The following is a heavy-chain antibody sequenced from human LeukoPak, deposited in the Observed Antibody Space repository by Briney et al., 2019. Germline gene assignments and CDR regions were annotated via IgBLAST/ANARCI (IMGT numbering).Heavy chain of an antibody. CDR1: GGSISSSNYY. Sequence: SGTLSPTCTVSGGSISSSNYYWGWIRQPPGKGLEWIGSIYYSGSTYYNPSLKSRVTISVDTSKNQFSLKLSSVTAADTAVYYCARRGPGDSLDYWGQGTLVTVSS. D-gene: IGHD3-16*01. CDR3: ARRGPGDSLDY. J-gene: IGHJ4*02. V-gene: IGHV4-39*01. CDR2: IYYSGST.